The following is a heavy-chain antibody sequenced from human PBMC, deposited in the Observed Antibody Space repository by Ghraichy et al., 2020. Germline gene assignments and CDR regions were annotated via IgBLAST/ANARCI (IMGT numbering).Heavy chain of an antibody. J-gene: IGHJ4*02. D-gene: IGHD2-15*01. CDR1: GGSISSGAYS. V-gene: IGHV4-30-2*01. Sequence: SLNISCAVSGGSISSGAYSWGWIRQPPGKGLEWIGYIYHSGSTYYNPSLKSRVTISIDRSKNQFSLKLTSVTAADTAVYYCARAPRYCSGGSCYGAYFDYWGQGILVTVSS. CDR3: ARAPRYCSGGSCYGAYFDY. CDR2: IYHSGST.